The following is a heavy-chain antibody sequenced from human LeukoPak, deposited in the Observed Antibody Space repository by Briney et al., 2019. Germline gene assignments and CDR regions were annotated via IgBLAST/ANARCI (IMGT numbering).Heavy chain of an antibody. V-gene: IGHV2-70*16. CDR1: GFSLSTSGMC. Sequence: SGPVLVKPTQTLTLTCTFSGFSLSTSGMCVSWIRQPPGKALEWLARIDWDDDKFYSTSLKTRLTISNDTSKNQVVLTMTNMDPVDTATYYCARINTYGGNSPDYWGQGTLVTVSS. CDR2: IDWDDDK. CDR3: ARINTYGGNSPDY. J-gene: IGHJ4*02. D-gene: IGHD4-23*01.